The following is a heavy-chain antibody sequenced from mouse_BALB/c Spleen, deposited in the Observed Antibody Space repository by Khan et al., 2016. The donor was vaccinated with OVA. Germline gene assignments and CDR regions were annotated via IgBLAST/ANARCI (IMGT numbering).Heavy chain of an antibody. CDR3: ANRYDY. J-gene: IGHJ2*01. D-gene: IGHD2-14*01. CDR1: GYTITSGYY. Sequence: VQLKESGPGLVKPSQSLSLTCSVTGYTITSGYYWNLIRQFPGNILELVGYISYDGSNNYNPSFKNRISITRDTSKNQFFLKLHSLTSEDTATYYCANRYDYWGQGITLTVSS. CDR2: ISYDGSN. V-gene: IGHV3-6*02.